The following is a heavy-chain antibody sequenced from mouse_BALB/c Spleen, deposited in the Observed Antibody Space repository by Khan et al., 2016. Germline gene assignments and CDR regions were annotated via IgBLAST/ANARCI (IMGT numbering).Heavy chain of an antibody. V-gene: IGHV3-6*02. CDR2: ISYDGSN. Sequence: EVQLQESGPGLVKPSQSLSLTCSVTGYSITSGYYWNWNRQFPGNKLEWMGYISYDGSNNYNPSLKNRFSITRDTSKNQFFLKLNSVTTEDTATYYCAVYDGYDGLFDYWGQGTTLTVSS. D-gene: IGHD2-3*01. CDR1: GYSITSGYY. CDR3: AVYDGYDGLFDY. J-gene: IGHJ2*01.